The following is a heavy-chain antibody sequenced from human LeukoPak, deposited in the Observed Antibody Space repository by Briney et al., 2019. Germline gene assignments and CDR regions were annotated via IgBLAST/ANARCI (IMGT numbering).Heavy chain of an antibody. CDR2: IIPILGIA. CDR3: ARGGVVQRGDAFDI. J-gene: IGHJ3*02. V-gene: IGHV1-69*04. Sequence: GASVKVSCKASGYTFTSYGISWVRQAPGQGLEWMGRIIPILGIANYAQKFQGRVTITADKSTSTAYMELGSLRSEDTAVYYCARGGVVQRGDAFDIWGQGTMVTVSS. D-gene: IGHD2-2*01. CDR1: GYTFTSYG.